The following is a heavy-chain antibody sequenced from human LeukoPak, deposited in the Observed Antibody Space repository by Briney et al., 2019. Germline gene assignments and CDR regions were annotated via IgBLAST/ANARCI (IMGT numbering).Heavy chain of an antibody. D-gene: IGHD1-26*01. Sequence: ASVKVSCKASGYRFSSSYMHWVRQAPGQGLEWMGIINPSGGTTTYAQKLQGRVTMTWDMSTATAYMDLSSLTSEDTAIYYCAREGGLSGTYYDAFDIWGQGTMVTVSS. V-gene: IGHV1-46*04. CDR1: GYRFSSSY. J-gene: IGHJ3*02. CDR2: INPSGGTT. CDR3: AREGGLSGTYYDAFDI.